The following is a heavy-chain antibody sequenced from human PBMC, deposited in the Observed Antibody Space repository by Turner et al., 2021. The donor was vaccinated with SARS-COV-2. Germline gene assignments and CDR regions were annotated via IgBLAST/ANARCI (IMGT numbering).Heavy chain of an antibody. J-gene: IGHJ5*02. CDR2: FYYSEST. V-gene: IGHV4-39*01. Sequence: QLLLHESGPGLVKPSETLSLTCTVSGGSISRSPNYWGWIRQPPGKGLEWIGSFYYSESTYYNPSLKSRVTISVDASKNQLSLRLSSVTAADTAVYYCATQVYYYGSGSHNWFDPWGQGTLVTVSS. CDR1: GGSISRSPNY. D-gene: IGHD3-10*01. CDR3: ATQVYYYGSGSHNWFDP.